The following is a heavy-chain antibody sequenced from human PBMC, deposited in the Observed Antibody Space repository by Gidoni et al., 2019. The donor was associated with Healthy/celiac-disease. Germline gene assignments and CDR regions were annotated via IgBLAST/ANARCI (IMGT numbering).Heavy chain of an antibody. V-gene: IGHV4-30-4*01. Sequence: QVQLQESGPRLLTPSQTLSLTCPVSCGSISSVDYYSSWIRQPPGKGLEWIGYIYYSGSTYYNPSLKSRVTISVDTSKNQCSLKLSSVTAADTAVYYCARAGGSWYYMDVWGKGTTVTVSS. D-gene: IGHD6-13*01. CDR3: ARAGGSWYYMDV. J-gene: IGHJ6*03. CDR1: CGSISSVDYY. CDR2: IYYSGST.